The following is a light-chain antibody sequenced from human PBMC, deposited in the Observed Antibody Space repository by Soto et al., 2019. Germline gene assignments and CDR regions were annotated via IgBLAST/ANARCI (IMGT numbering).Light chain of an antibody. CDR1: SSDVGTYNY. V-gene: IGLV2-14*01. CDR2: EVT. CDR3: SSYTGSSTLYV. J-gene: IGLJ1*01. Sequence: QSALTQPASVSGSPGQSITISCTGTSSDVGTYNYVSWYQQHPGKAPKVMIYEVTYRPSGVSNRFSGSKSGNTASLTISGLLAEDEAEYYCSSYTGSSTLYVFATGTKVTVL.